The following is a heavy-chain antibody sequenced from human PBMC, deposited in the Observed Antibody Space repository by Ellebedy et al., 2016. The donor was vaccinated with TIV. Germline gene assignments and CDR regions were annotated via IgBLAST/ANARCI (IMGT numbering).Heavy chain of an antibody. D-gene: IGHD4-17*01. CDR3: ARGVVADYGYYYGMDV. CDR1: GGSISSYY. V-gene: IGHV4-59*01. J-gene: IGHJ6*02. Sequence: SETLSLTCTVSGGSISSYYWSWIRQPPGKGLEWIGYIYYSGSTNYNPSLKSRVTISVDTSKNQFSLKLSSVTAADTAVYYCARGVVADYGYYYGMDVWGQGTTVTVSS. CDR2: IYYSGST.